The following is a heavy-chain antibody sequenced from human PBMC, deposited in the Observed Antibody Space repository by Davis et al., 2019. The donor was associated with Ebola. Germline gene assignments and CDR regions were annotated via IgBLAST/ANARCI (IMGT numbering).Heavy chain of an antibody. CDR1: GFTFSSYA. V-gene: IGHV3-30-3*01. CDR2: ISYDGSNK. D-gene: IGHD3-3*01. Sequence: GESLKISCAASGFTFSSYAMHWVRQAPGKGLEWVAVISYDGSNKYYADSVKGRFTISRDNSKNTLYLQMNSLRAEDTAVYYCARDRSPPDVTIFGAGFDYWGQGTLVTVSS. CDR3: ARDRSPPDVTIFGAGFDY. J-gene: IGHJ4*02.